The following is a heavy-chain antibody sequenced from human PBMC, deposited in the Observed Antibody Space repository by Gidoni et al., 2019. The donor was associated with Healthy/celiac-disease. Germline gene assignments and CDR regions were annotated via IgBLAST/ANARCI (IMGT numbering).Heavy chain of an antibody. D-gene: IGHD1-7*01. J-gene: IGHJ4*02. CDR2: ISWNSGAI. Sequence: EVQLVESGGGLVQPGWSLRLSCAASGFTFDDYAMHWVRQAPGKGLEWVSGISWNSGAIGYADSVKGRFTISRDNAKSSLYLQMNSLRAEDTALYYCAKDMGNYQNFDYWGQGTLVTVSS. V-gene: IGHV3-9*01. CDR3: AKDMGNYQNFDY. CDR1: GFTFDDYA.